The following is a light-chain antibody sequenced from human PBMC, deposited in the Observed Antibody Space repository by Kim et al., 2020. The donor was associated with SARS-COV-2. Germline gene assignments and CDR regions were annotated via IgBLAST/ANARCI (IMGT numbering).Light chain of an antibody. CDR1: QSISIS. Sequence: ASRGDRVTITCRASQSISISLAWYQQKPGKAPNRLIYEASSLQSGVPSRFSGSGSGTEFTLTISSLQPDDFATYYCQHYDVYSGTFGQGTKVEIK. CDR2: EAS. V-gene: IGKV1-5*01. J-gene: IGKJ1*01. CDR3: QHYDVYSGT.